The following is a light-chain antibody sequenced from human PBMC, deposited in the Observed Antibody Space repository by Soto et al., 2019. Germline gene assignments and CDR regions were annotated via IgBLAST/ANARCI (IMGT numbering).Light chain of an antibody. V-gene: IGLV2-8*01. Sequence: QSALTQPPSASGSPGQSVTISCTGTSSDVGGYDSVAWYQQHPGKAPKLIIYEVTKRPSGVPDRFSGSKSGNTASLTVSGLQAEDEADYYCQVWDGLSDHVIFGGGTKLTVL. CDR3: QVWDGLSDHVI. J-gene: IGLJ2*01. CDR2: EVT. CDR1: SSDVGGYDS.